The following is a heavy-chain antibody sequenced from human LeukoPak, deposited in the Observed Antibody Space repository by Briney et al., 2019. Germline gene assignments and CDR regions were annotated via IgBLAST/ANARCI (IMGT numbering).Heavy chain of an antibody. D-gene: IGHD2-2*01. CDR2: IIPIFGTA. J-gene: IGHJ5*02. Sequence: ASVKVSCKASGGTFSSYAISWVRQAPGQGLEWMGGIIPIFGTANYAQKFQGRVTITADKSTSTAYMELSSLRSEDTAVYYCASGYCSSTSCYWFDPWGQGTLVTVSS. CDR1: GGTFSSYA. CDR3: ASGYCSSTSCYWFDP. V-gene: IGHV1-69*06.